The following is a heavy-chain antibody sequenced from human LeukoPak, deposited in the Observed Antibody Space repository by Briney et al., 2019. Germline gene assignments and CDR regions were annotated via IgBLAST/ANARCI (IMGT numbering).Heavy chain of an antibody. D-gene: IGHD3-9*01. V-gene: IGHV3-30*02. CDR1: GFTLSSYG. CDR3: ARDLEHYDILTGPGSY. CDR2: IRYDGSNK. Sequence: GGSLRLSCAASGFTLSSYGMHWVRQAPGKGLEWVAFIRYDGSNKYYADSVKGRFTISRDNSKNTLYLQMNSLRAEDTAVYYCARDLEHYDILTGPGSYWGQGTLVTVS. J-gene: IGHJ4*02.